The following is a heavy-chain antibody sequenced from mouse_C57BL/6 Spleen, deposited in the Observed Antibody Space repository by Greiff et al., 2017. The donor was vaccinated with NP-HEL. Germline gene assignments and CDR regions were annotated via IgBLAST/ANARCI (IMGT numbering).Heavy chain of an antibody. Sequence: QVQLQQPGAELVKPGASVKLSCKASGYTFTSYWMHWVKQRPGQGLEWIGMIHPNSGSTNYNEKFKSKATLTVDKSSSTAYMQRSSLTSEDSAVYYCARTEGELRYPGYWGQGTTLTVSS. V-gene: IGHV1-64*01. J-gene: IGHJ2*01. CDR3: ARTEGELRYPGY. CDR2: IHPNSGST. CDR1: GYTFTSYW.